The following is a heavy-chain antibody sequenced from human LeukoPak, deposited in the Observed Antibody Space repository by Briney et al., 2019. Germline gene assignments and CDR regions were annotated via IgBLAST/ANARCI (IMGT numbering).Heavy chain of an antibody. Sequence: SETLSLTCIVSGGSFTSYYYSWLRQPPGQGLEWIGYIHTNGPTNYNPSVKSRVTISVDTSKNQFSLRLSSVTAADTAVYYCARHHFSRGFLHRFFDIWGRGTLVTVSS. D-gene: IGHD2/OR15-2a*01. V-gene: IGHV4-4*09. CDR3: ARHHFSRGFLHRFFDI. CDR1: GGSFTSYY. CDR2: IHTNGPT. J-gene: IGHJ2*01.